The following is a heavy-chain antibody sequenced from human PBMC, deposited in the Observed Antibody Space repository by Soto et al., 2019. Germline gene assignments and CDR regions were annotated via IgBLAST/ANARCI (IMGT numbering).Heavy chain of an antibody. CDR3: AKGGRQWLVTSDFNY. CDR1: GFTFSDYA. J-gene: IGHJ4*02. D-gene: IGHD6-19*01. V-gene: IGHV3-30*18. CDR2: VSHDGRNT. Sequence: VQLVESGGGVVQPGRSLRLSCAASGFTFSDYAMHWVRQAPGKGLEWVAVVSHDGRNTHYADSVKGRFTISRDSSRKAVSVEMTSLRAEDTAFYYCAKGGRQWLVTSDFNYWGQGALVTVSS.